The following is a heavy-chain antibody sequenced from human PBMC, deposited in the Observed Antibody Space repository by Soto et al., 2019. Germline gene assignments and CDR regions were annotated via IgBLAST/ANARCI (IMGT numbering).Heavy chain of an antibody. D-gene: IGHD7-27*01. CDR2: NSGGGAAA. J-gene: IGHJ2*01. CDR1: GFTFINYA. Sequence: EVQVLESRGGLVQPGGSLRLSCAGSGFTFINYAMNWVRQAPWKGLEWVSSNSGGGAAAFFPDSVRGRFTISRDNAKNTVSLKMNSPGVDGTLVYCCARKILGSTNLPNYWDFDLWGRGTLVTVYS. V-gene: IGHV3-23*01. CDR3: ARKILGSTNLPNYWDFDL.